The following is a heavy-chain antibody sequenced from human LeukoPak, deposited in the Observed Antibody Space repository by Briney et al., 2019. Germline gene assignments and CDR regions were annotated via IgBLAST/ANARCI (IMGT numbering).Heavy chain of an antibody. CDR3: AKAPSGDSSGYYTDAFDI. J-gene: IGHJ3*02. CDR1: GFTFNGYA. D-gene: IGHD3-22*01. V-gene: IGHV3-9*01. Sequence: GRSLRLSCAASGFTFNGYAMHWVRQAPGKGLEWVSGISWNSGRIGYADSVKGPFTISRDNARNSLYLQMNSLRAEDTAFYYCAKAPSGDSSGYYTDAFDIWGQGTMVTVSS. CDR2: ISWNSGRI.